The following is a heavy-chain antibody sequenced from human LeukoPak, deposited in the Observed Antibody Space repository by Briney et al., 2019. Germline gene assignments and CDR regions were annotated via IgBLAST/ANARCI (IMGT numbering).Heavy chain of an antibody. Sequence: GGALRLSCAASGFTFSSYAMSWVGQAPGKGLEGVSTISGSGGCTYYAYSVKGRFTISRDNSKNTLCLQMNSLRAEDTAVYYCAKEALAGVYFDYWGQGTLVTVSS. CDR2: ISGSGGCT. CDR1: GFTFSSYA. J-gene: IGHJ4*02. CDR3: AKEALAGVYFDY. D-gene: IGHD6-19*01. V-gene: IGHV3-23*01.